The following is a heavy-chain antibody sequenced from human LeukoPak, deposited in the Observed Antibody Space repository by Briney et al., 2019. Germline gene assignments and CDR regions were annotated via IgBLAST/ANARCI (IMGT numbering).Heavy chain of an antibody. V-gene: IGHV4-39*01. CDR3: ARLPAGSGSLSYFDY. D-gene: IGHD3-10*01. Sequence: SETLSLTCSVLGGSISSGGYYWGWIRQPPGKGLEWIGSIYYSGSTYYNPSLKSRVTISVDTSKNQFSLKLSSVTAADTAVYYCARLPAGSGSLSYFDYWGQGTLATVSS. CDR2: IYYSGST. CDR1: GGSISSGGYY. J-gene: IGHJ4*02.